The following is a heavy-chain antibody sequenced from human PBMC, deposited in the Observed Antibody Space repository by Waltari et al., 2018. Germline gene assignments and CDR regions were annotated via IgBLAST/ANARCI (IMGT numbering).Heavy chain of an antibody. D-gene: IGHD3-3*01. Sequence: QVQLQQWGAGLLKPSETLSLTCAVYGGSFSGYYWSWIRQPPGKGLEWIGEINHSGSTNYNPSLKSRVTISVDTSKNQFSLKLSSVTAADTAVYYCARTGDFWSGYSCNFDYWGQGTLVTVSS. CDR3: ARTGDFWSGYSCNFDY. V-gene: IGHV4-34*01. CDR1: GGSFSGYY. CDR2: INHSGST. J-gene: IGHJ4*02.